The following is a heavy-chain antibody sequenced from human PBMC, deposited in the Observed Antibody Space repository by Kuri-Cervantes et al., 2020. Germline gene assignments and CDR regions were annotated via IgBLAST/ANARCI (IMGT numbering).Heavy chain of an antibody. J-gene: IGHJ4*02. Sequence: GESLKISCAASGFTFSSYGMHWVRQAPGKGLEWVAVISYDGSNKYYADSVKGRSTISRDNSKSTLYLQMNSLRAEDTAVYYCAKDPSYYYDSSGYYDYFDYWGQGTLVTVSS. CDR1: GFTFSSYG. V-gene: IGHV3-30*18. D-gene: IGHD3-22*01. CDR2: ISYDGSNK. CDR3: AKDPSYYYDSSGYYDYFDY.